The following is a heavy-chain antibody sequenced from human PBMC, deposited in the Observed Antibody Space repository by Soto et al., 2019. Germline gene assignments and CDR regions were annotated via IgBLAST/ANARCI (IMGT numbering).Heavy chain of an antibody. CDR3: ARALITPGIAAAGSFDP. CDR2: TYYRSKWYN. V-gene: IGHV6-1*01. Sequence: SQTLSLTCAISGDSVSSNSAAWNWIRQSPSRGLEWLGRTYYRSKWYNDYAVSVKSRITINPDTSKNQFSLQLNSVTPEDTAVYYCARALITPGIAAAGSFDPWGQGTLVTGSS. J-gene: IGHJ5*02. CDR1: GDSVSSNSAA. D-gene: IGHD6-13*01.